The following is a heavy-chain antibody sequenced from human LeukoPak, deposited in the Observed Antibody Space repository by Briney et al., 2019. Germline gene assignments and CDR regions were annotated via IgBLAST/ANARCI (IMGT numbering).Heavy chain of an antibody. J-gene: IGHJ4*02. CDR2: ISYDGSNK. CDR3: ARAFEGRLVGATDY. V-gene: IGHV3-30*04. CDR1: GFTFSSYA. Sequence: PGGSLRLSCAASGFTFSSYAMHWVRQAPGKGLERVAVISYDGSNKYYADSVEGRFTISRDNSKNTLYLQMNSLRAEDTAVYYCARAFEGRLVGATDYWGQGTLVTVSS. D-gene: IGHD1-26*01.